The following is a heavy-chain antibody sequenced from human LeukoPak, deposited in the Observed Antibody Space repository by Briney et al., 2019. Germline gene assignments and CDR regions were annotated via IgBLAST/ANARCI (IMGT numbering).Heavy chain of an antibody. Sequence: GGSLRLSCAASGFTFSSYSMNWVRQAPGKGLEWVSSISSSSSYIYYADSVKGRFTISRDNAKNSLYLQMNSLRAEDTAVYYCARGETGYYYDNSGSDYWGQGTLVTVSS. V-gene: IGHV3-21*01. J-gene: IGHJ4*02. CDR2: ISSSSSYI. CDR1: GFTFSSYS. CDR3: ARGETGYYYDNSGSDY. D-gene: IGHD3-22*01.